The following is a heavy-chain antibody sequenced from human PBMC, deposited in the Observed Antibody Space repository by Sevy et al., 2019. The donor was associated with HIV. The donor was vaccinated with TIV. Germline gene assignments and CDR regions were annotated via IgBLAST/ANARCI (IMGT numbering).Heavy chain of an antibody. CDR3: ARMGDYFDTSGYYPLKY. V-gene: IGHV1-2*02. J-gene: IGHJ4*02. CDR1: GYTFTEYY. Sequence: ASVKVSYKASGYTFTEYYVHWLRQAPGQGLEWMGWINPQIGGTYFAKKFQDRVTLTTATSINAVYMELSGLKFDDTAVFYCARMGDYFDTSGYYPLKYWGLGTLVTVSS. D-gene: IGHD3-22*01. CDR2: INPQIGGT.